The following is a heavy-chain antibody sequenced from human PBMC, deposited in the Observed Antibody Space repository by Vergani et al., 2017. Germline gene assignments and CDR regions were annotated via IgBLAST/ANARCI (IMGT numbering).Heavy chain of an antibody. CDR1: GFTFSNAW. CDR2: IKSKTDGGTT. D-gene: IGHD3-22*01. J-gene: IGHJ4*02. CDR3: TTAPQYYYDSSGYSRPFDY. Sequence: VQLVESAGGVVQPGGSLRLSCAASGFTFSNAWMSWVRQAPGKGLEWVGRIKSKTDGGTTDYAAPVKGRFTISRDDSKNTLYLQMNSLKTEDTAVYYCTTAPQYYYDSSGYSRPFDYWGQGTLVTVSS. V-gene: IGHV3-15*01.